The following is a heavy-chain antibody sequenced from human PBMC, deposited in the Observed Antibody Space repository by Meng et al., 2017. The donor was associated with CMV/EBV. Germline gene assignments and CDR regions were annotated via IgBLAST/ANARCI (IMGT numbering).Heavy chain of an antibody. CDR3: VRVLGDFWSGFGTQDYYYHNMDV. V-gene: IGHV1-69*13. D-gene: IGHD3-3*01. CDR1: GGSFSRYA. Sequence: SVKVSCKSSGGSFSRYAFSWVRQAPGQGLEWVGGIVPFFPTTNYAQKFQGRITMTADESTTTAHMELRGLRSEDTAVYYCVRVLGDFWSGFGTQDYYYHNMDVWGPGTTVTVSS. J-gene: IGHJ6*02. CDR2: IVPFFPTT.